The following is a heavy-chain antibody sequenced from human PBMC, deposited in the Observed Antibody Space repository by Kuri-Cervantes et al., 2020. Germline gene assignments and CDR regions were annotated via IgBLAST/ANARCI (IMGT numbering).Heavy chain of an antibody. CDR3: VRHVGYNYGHADY. V-gene: IGHV4-4*02. CDR1: GDSISSSSW. D-gene: IGHD5-18*01. Sequence: SETLSLTCGVFGDSISSSSWWSWVRQPPGKGLEWIGEIYHSGTTNYNPSLKSRVTISVDTSKNQFSLKLSSVTAADTAVYYCVRHVGYNYGHADYWGQGTLVTVSS. J-gene: IGHJ4*02. CDR2: IYHSGTT.